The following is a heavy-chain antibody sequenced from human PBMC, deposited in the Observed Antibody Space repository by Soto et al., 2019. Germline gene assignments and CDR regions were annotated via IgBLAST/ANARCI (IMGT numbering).Heavy chain of an antibody. CDR1: GDSSSTYY. CDR2: INYSGRS. CDR3: ARSYCADSVSCNWFDP. J-gene: IGHJ5*02. D-gene: IGHD2-8*02. V-gene: IGHV4-59*01. Sequence: QVQLQESGPGLVKSSETLSLTCSVSGDSSSTYYWGWIRPPPGKGLEWIGYINYSGRSNHNPSLKIRLSISVDASKNQVSLKLTSVTAADTAVYYCARSYCADSVSCNWFDPWGQGTLVVVSS.